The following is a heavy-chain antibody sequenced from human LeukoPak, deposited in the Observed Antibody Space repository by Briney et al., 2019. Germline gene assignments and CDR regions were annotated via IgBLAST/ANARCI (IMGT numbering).Heavy chain of an antibody. CDR1: GYTFTGYH. Sequence: GASVKVSCKASGYTFTGYHMHWVRQAPGQGLEWMGWINPNSGGTNYAQKFQGWVTMTRDTSISTAYMELSRLRSDDTAVYYCARELRRGYSYELSAWGQGTLVTVSS. CDR3: ARELRRGYSYELSA. V-gene: IGHV1-2*04. CDR2: INPNSGGT. D-gene: IGHD5-18*01. J-gene: IGHJ5*02.